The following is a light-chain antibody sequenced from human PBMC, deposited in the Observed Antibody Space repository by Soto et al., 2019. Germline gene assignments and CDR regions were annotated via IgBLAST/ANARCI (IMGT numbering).Light chain of an antibody. Sequence: DIPMTQSPSSLSASVGDRVTITCRASQTISNYVNWYQQKPGKAPKLLIYSGSTLQSGVPSRFSGSGSGTDFTLTISSLLPEDFATYYCQQNFYTPQTFGQGTKVDTK. CDR2: SGS. CDR1: QTISNY. V-gene: IGKV1-39*01. CDR3: QQNFYTPQT. J-gene: IGKJ1*01.